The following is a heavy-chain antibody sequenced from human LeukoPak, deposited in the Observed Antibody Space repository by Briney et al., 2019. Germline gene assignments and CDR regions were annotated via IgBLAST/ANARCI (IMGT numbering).Heavy chain of an antibody. CDR3: ARDTVGYCSSTSCSPEDY. Sequence: ASVKVSCKASGYTFTSYDISWVRQAPGQGLEWMGWISAYNGNTNYAQKLQGRVTMTTDTSTSTAYMELRSLRSDDTAVYYCARDTVGYCSSTSCSPEDYWGQGTLVTVSS. CDR2: ISAYNGNT. CDR1: GYTFTSYD. J-gene: IGHJ4*02. D-gene: IGHD2-2*01. V-gene: IGHV1-18*01.